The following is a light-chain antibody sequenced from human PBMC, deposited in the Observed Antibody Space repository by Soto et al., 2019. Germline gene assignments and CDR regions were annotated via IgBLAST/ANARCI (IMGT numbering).Light chain of an antibody. CDR1: QSVSSY. V-gene: IGKV3-11*01. CDR3: QQHFNWPRLT. Sequence: EIVLTQSPATLSSSPGERATLSCRASQSVSSYLAWYQQKPGQAPRLLIYAASTRATGIPARFSGGGSGTDFTLPISSLEPEDFAVYYCQQHFNWPRLTFGQGTKLEIK. CDR2: AAS. J-gene: IGKJ2*01.